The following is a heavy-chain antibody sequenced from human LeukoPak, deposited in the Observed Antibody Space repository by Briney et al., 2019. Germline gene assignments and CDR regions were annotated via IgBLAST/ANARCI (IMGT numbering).Heavy chain of an antibody. CDR1: GGSISSYY. V-gene: IGHV4-59*01. D-gene: IGHD6-19*01. Sequence: PSETLSLTYTVSGGSISSYYWSWIRQPPGRGLEWIGYIYYSGSTNYNPSLKSRVTISVDTSKNQFSLKLSSVTAADTAVYYCARDHDSSGWYGNDYWGQGTLVTVSS. CDR3: ARDHDSSGWYGNDY. J-gene: IGHJ4*02. CDR2: IYYSGST.